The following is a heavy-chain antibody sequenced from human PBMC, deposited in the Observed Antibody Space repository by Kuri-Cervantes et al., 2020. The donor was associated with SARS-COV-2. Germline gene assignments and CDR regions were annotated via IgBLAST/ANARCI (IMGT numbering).Heavy chain of an antibody. D-gene: IGHD4-11*01. V-gene: IGHV4-4*07. CDR1: GGSLNNYY. CDR2: IYTSGST. J-gene: IGHJ6*03. Sequence: SETLSLTCTVSGGSLNNYYWSWIRQSAGKGLEWIGRIYTSGSTNYNPSLKSRVTMSVDTSKNQFSLKLSSVTAADTAVYYCARTVIYYYYYMDVWGKGTTVTVSS. CDR3: ARTVIYYYYYMDV.